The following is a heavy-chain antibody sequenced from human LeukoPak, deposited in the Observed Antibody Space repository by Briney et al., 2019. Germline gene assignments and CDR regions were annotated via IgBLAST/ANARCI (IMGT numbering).Heavy chain of an antibody. CDR1: GYTFTSYY. Sequence: ASVKVSCKASGYTFTSYYMHWVRQAPGQGLEWMGIINPSGGSTSYAQKFQGRVTMTRDTSTSTVYMELSGLRSEDTAVYYCARTYYYGSGSPYYFDYWGQGTLVTVTS. CDR3: ARTYYYGSGSPYYFDY. V-gene: IGHV1-46*01. CDR2: INPSGGST. D-gene: IGHD3-10*01. J-gene: IGHJ4*02.